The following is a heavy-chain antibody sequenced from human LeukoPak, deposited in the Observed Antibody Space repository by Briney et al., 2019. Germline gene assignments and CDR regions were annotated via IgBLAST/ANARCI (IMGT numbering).Heavy chain of an antibody. CDR2: IYHSGST. CDR3: ARVKRSGYEYYFDY. Sequence: SQTLSLTCAVSGGSISSGGYSWSWIRQPPGKGLEWIGCIYHSGSTYYNPSLKSRVTISVDRSKNQFSLKLSSVTAADTAVYYCARVKRSGYEYYFDYWGQGTLVTVSS. CDR1: GGSISSGGYS. J-gene: IGHJ4*02. V-gene: IGHV4-30-2*01. D-gene: IGHD5-12*01.